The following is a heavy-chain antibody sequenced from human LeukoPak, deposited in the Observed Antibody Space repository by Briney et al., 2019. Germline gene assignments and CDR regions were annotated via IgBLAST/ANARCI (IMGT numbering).Heavy chain of an antibody. J-gene: IGHJ4*02. CDR1: RGSTSSYY. D-gene: IGHD6-19*01. V-gene: IGHV4-59*08. Sequence: PSETLSLTCTVSRGSTSSYYWTWIRQPPGKGLEWIGYIYYNGSTNYNPSLKSRVTISVDASKNQFSLKLTSVTAADTAVYYCARQSRGIAVAGLDYWGQGTLVTVSS. CDR2: IYYNGST. CDR3: ARQSRGIAVAGLDY.